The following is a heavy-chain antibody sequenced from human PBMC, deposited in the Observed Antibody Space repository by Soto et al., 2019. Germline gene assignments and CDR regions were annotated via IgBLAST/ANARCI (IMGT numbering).Heavy chain of an antibody. CDR1: GGSISSSNW. D-gene: IGHD6-13*01. V-gene: IGHV4-4*02. CDR3: ARGGSSWSYWYFDL. CDR2: IHHSWTT. Sequence: QVQLQESGPGLVKPSGTLSLTCAVSGGSISSSNWWNWVRQPPGKGLEWIGEIHHSWTTNYNASLKSRVTISVDKSKNQFSLKLNSVTAADTAVYYCARGGSSWSYWYFDLWGRGTLVTVSS. J-gene: IGHJ2*01.